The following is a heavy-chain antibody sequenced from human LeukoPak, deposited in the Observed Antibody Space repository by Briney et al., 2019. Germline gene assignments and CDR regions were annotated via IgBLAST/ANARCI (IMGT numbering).Heavy chain of an antibody. D-gene: IGHD2-21*02. CDR3: AKGDRDAFDI. CDR2: IYIGGTT. J-gene: IGHJ3*02. Sequence: SETLSLTCTVSGASTSSHFWSWMRQPPGKGLEWIGNIYIGGTTNYNPSLNSRVTMSLDTSKNQLSLQLTSVTAADTAVYYCAKGDRDAFDIWGQGTIITVSS. CDR1: GASTSSHF. V-gene: IGHV4-59*11.